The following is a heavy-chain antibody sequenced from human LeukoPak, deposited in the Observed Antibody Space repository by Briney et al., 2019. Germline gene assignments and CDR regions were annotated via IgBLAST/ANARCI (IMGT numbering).Heavy chain of an antibody. CDR3: ARSYHYGSGSYSYYFDY. V-gene: IGHV4-59*08. D-gene: IGHD3-10*01. J-gene: IGHJ4*02. CDR1: GGSIRSFY. CDR2: IYNSGTTDSGST. Sequence: SETLSLTCTVSGGSIRSFYWSWIRQPPGKGLEWIGYIYNSGTTDSGSTDYNPSLKSRVTISVDTSKKQFSLRLSSVTAADTAVYYCARSYHYGSGSYSYYFDYWGQGILVTVSS.